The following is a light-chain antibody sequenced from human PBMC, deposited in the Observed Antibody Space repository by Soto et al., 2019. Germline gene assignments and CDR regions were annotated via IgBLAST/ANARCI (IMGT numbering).Light chain of an antibody. CDR1: QNIKNW. Sequence: DIQMTQSPSTLSASVGDRVTIACRASQNIKNWLAWYQQKPGKVPKLLVYTASSLESGAPSRFRGSGSGTEFTLTISSLQPDDFATYYCQQYNSYSRGTFGQGTKVEIK. V-gene: IGKV1-5*03. J-gene: IGKJ1*01. CDR2: TAS. CDR3: QQYNSYSRGT.